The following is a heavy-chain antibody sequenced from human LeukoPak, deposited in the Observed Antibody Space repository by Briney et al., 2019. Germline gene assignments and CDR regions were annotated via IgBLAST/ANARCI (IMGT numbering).Heavy chain of an antibody. CDR3: ARGELYSSSWGAFDY. V-gene: IGHV4-59*01. J-gene: IGHJ4*02. CDR2: IYYSGST. Sequence: SETLSLTCTVSGGSISPYYWSWIRQPPGKGLEWIGFIYYSGSTNYNPSLKSRVTISVDTSKNQFSLKLSSVTAADTAVYYCARGELYSSSWGAFDYWGQGTLVTVSS. D-gene: IGHD6-13*01. CDR1: GGSISPYY.